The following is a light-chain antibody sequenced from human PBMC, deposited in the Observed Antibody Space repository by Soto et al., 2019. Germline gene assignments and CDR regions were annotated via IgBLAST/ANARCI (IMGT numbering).Light chain of an antibody. Sequence: AIRMTQSPSSFSASTGDRVTISCRASQGISSYLAWYQQKPGKAPKLLIYGASTLQSGVPSRFSGSGSGTDFTLTISCLQSEDFATYYCQHYNSFPWTFGQGNKVEIK. V-gene: IGKV1-8*01. CDR3: QHYNSFPWT. J-gene: IGKJ1*01. CDR1: QGISSY. CDR2: GAS.